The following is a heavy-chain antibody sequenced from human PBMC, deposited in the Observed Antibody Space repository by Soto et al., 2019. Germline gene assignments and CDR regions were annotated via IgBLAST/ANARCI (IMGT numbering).Heavy chain of an antibody. CDR3: AKVRGHYYYDSSGYYSHYYFDY. CDR1: GFTFSSYA. Sequence: EVQLLESGGGLVQPGGSLRLSCAASGFTFSSYAMSWVRQAPGKGLEWVSAISGSGGSTYYADSVKGRFTISRDNSKNTLYLQMNSLRAEDTAVYYCAKVRGHYYYDSSGYYSHYYFDYWGQGTLVTVSS. D-gene: IGHD3-22*01. V-gene: IGHV3-23*01. J-gene: IGHJ4*02. CDR2: ISGSGGST.